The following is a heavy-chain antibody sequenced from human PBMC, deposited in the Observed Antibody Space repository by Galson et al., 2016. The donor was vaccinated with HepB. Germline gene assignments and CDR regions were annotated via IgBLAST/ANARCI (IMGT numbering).Heavy chain of an antibody. D-gene: IGHD1-1*01. CDR3: AKERLVRRIFDH. J-gene: IGHJ4*02. CDR2: ISTRRTT. V-gene: IGHV3-23*01. CDR1: GFVFSNFG. Sequence: SLRLSCAASGFVFSNFGLSWVRQAPGKALEWVASISTRRTTYYSDSVQGRFTISRDNSNNTLYLRMNGLRAEDTAVYYCAKERLVRRIFDHWGQGTLLTVSS.